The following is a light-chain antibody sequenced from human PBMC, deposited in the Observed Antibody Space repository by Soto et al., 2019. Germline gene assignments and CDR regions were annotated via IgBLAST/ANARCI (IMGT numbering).Light chain of an antibody. CDR2: GAS. V-gene: IGKV3-20*01. CDR1: QSIRSPF. Sequence: EIVLTQSPATLSLSPGVRAILSCRDSQSIRSPFLAWYQQKPGQAPRLFIHGASSRATGIPDRFSGSGSGTDFTLTISRLEPEDFAVYYCGSDEWTFGQGTKVE. J-gene: IGKJ1*01. CDR3: GSDEWT.